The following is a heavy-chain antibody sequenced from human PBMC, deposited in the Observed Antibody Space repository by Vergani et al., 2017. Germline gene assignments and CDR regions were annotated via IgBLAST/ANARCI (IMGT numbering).Heavy chain of an antibody. D-gene: IGHD3-22*01. CDR2: INHSGST. V-gene: IGHV4-34*01. Sequence: QVQLQQWGAGLLKPSETLSLTCAVYGGSFSGYYWSWIRQPPVKGLEWIGEINHSGSTNYNPSLKSRVTISVDTSKNQFSLKLSSVTAADTAVYYCARDRYYDSSGYETWGQGTLVTVSS. J-gene: IGHJ4*02. CDR1: GGSFSGYY. CDR3: ARDRYYDSSGYET.